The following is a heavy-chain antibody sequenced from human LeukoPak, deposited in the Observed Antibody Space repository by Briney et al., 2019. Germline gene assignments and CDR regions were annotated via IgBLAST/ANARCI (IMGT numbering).Heavy chain of an antibody. D-gene: IGHD1-26*01. V-gene: IGHV4-61*08. Sequence: SETLSLTCTVSGGSISSGGYYWSWICQHPGKGLEWIGYIYYSGSTNYNPSLKSRVTISVDTSKNQFSLKLSSVTAADTAVYYCARDLVGADAFDIWGQGTMVTVSS. CDR2: IYYSGST. J-gene: IGHJ3*02. CDR3: ARDLVGADAFDI. CDR1: GGSISSGGYY.